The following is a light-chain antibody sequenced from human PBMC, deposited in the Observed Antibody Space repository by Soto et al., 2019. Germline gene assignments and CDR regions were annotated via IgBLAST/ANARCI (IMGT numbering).Light chain of an antibody. V-gene: IGLV2-11*01. CDR2: DVS. J-gene: IGLJ1*01. Sequence: QSVLTQPRSVSGSPGQSVTISCTGTSSDVGGYNYVSWYQQHPGKAPKLMIYDVSKRPSGVPDRFSGSKSGNTASLTISGLHAEDEADYYCCSYAGSYTYVFGTGTKLTFL. CDR3: CSYAGSYTYV. CDR1: SSDVGGYNY.